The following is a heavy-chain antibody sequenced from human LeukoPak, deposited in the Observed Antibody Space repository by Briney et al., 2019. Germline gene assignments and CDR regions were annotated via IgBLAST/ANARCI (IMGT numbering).Heavy chain of an antibody. CDR1: GGSFSGYY. CDR2: INHSGST. Sequence: SETLSLTCAVYGGSFSGYYWSWIRQPPGKGLEWIGEINHSGSTNYNPSLKSRVTISVDTSKNQFSLKLSSVTAADTAVYYCARDTPGRVDPWGQGTLVTVSS. J-gene: IGHJ5*02. CDR3: ARDTPGRVDP. D-gene: IGHD1-26*01. V-gene: IGHV4-34*01.